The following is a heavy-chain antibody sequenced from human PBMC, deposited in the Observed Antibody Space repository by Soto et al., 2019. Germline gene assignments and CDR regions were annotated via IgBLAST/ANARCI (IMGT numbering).Heavy chain of an antibody. CDR2: IWYNAINK. Sequence: GGSLRLSCAASGFTFSSYGMHWVRQAPGKGLEWVASIWYNAINKYYADSVKGRFTVSRDNSKNTLYLQMNSLRAEDTALYYCARDADTVTFGFDYWGQGTTVTVSS. CDR3: ARDADTVTFGFDY. CDR1: GFTFSSYG. V-gene: IGHV3-33*01. J-gene: IGHJ4*03. D-gene: IGHD4-17*01.